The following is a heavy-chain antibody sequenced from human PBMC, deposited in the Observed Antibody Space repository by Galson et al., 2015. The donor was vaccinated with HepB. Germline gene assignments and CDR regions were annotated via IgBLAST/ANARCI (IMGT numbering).Heavy chain of an antibody. CDR3: ARLNIVVVPAAISGWFDP. D-gene: IGHD2-2*02. V-gene: IGHV4-39*07. CDR1: GGSINTTSYY. CDR2: INHSGST. J-gene: IGHJ5*02. Sequence: ETLSLTCIVSGGSINTTSYYWSWIRQPPGKGLEWIGEINHSGSTNYNPSLKSRVTISVDTSKNQFSLKLSSVTTADTAVYYCARLNIVVVPAAISGWFDPWGQGTLVTVSS.